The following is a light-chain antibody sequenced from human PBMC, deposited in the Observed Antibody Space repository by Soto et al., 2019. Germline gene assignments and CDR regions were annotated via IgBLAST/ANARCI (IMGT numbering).Light chain of an antibody. V-gene: IGKV3-20*01. CDR1: QSVSSSY. Sequence: EIVLTESPSTLSLSPGERATLXXRASQSVSSSYFAWDQQKPGQAPRLXXYGSSTRATDVPDRFSGSGSGADFTLTISRLEPEDFAVYYCQQYGSSPPRTFGQGTKVDIK. CDR3: QQYGSSPPRT. CDR2: GSS. J-gene: IGKJ1*01.